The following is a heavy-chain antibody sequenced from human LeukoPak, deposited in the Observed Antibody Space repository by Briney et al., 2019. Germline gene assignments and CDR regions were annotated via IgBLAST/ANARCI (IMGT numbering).Heavy chain of an antibody. CDR1: GGSISSGGYS. CDR2: IYHSGST. J-gene: IGHJ4*02. D-gene: IGHD3-10*01. CDR3: AREGGSGIIDY. Sequence: SETLSLTCAVSGGSISSGGYSWSWIRQPPGKGLEWIGYIYHSGSTYYNPSLKSRVTISVDRSKNQFSLKLSSVTAADTAVYYCAREGGSGIIDYWGQGNLVTVSS. V-gene: IGHV4-30-2*01.